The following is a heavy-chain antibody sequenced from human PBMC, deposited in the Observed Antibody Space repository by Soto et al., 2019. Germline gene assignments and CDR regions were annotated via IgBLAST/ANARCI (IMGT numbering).Heavy chain of an antibody. CDR1: GYTFTGYY. D-gene: IGHD3-16*02. CDR2: INPNSGGT. CDR3: ARDYVWGSYRSYYFDY. J-gene: IGHJ4*02. V-gene: IGHV1-2*04. Sequence: QVQLVQSGAEVKKPGASVKVSCKASGYTFTGYYMHWVRQAPGQGLEWMGWINPNSGGTNYAQKCQGWVTMTRDTSISTAYMELSRLRSDDTAVYYCARDYVWGSYRSYYFDYWGQGTLVTVSS.